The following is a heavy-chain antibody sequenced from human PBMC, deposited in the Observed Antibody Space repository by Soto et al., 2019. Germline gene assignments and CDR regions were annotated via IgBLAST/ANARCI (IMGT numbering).Heavy chain of an antibody. V-gene: IGHV2-5*01. J-gene: IGHJ4*02. CDR2: IIWNDDK. CDR1: GFSFTTSGVN. D-gene: IGHD4-17*01. Sequence: QITLKESGPTLVKPTQTLTLTCTFSGFSFTTSGVNVGWIRQPPGKALEWLALIIWNDDKRYSPSLKSRHTITKDTSKNQVVLTMTNMDPVDTATYYCARGYTYDFDYWGQGTLVTVSS. CDR3: ARGYTYDFDY.